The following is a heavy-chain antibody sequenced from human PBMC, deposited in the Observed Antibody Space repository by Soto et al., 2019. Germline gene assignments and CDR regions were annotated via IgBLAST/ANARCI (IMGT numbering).Heavy chain of an antibody. CDR2: TTNKASGYIT. J-gene: IGHJ4*02. D-gene: IGHD3-10*01. V-gene: IGHV3-72*01. Sequence: EVHLVESGGGLVQPGGSLRLSCAASGFIFSDHHMDWVRQAPGKGLEWVGRTTNKASGYITNYAASVTGRFTISRDDSKNSLYLEMNSLKSEDTAVYYCVRVAFGSGTYRLLDFWGQGTLVTVSS. CDR1: GFIFSDHH. CDR3: VRVAFGSGTYRLLDF.